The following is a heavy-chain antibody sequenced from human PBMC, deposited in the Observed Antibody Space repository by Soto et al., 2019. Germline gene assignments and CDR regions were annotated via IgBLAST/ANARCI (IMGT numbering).Heavy chain of an antibody. V-gene: IGHV3-21*01. CDR1: GFTFSSYS. Sequence: EVQLVESGGGLVKPGGSLRLSCAASGFTFSSYSMNWVRQAPGKGLEWVSSIISSSSYIYYADSVKGRFTISRDNAKNSPYLQMNSLRAEDPAVYYCASHPRDSSRYWSYFDYWGPGALLTVSS. D-gene: IGHD3-22*01. J-gene: IGHJ4*02. CDR3: ASHPRDSSRYWSYFDY. CDR2: IISSSSYI.